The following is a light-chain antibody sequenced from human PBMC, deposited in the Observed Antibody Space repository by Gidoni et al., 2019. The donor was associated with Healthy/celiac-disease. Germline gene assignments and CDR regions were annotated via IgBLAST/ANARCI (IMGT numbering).Light chain of an antibody. Sequence: NFMLTQPHSVSESPGKTVTISCTGSSGSIASNYVQWYQQRPGSAPTTVIYEDNQRPSGVPDRFSGSIDSSSNSASLTISGLKTEDEADYYCQSYDSSNFWVFGGGTKLXV. V-gene: IGLV6-57*02. CDR2: EDN. J-gene: IGLJ3*02. CDR1: SGSIASNY. CDR3: QSYDSSNFWV.